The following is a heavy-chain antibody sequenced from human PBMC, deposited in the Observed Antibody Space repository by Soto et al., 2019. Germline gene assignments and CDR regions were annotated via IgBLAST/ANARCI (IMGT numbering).Heavy chain of an antibody. J-gene: IGHJ6*02. CDR1: GGSVSSGSYY. CDR2: IYYSGST. Sequence: QVQLQESGPGLVKPSETLSLTCTVSGGSVSSGSYYWSWIRQPPGKGLEWIGYIYYSGSTNYNPSLKSRVTISVDTSKNQFSLKLSSVTAAATAVYYSARDPPLMITFGGVIVIPGKHGMDVWGQGTTVTVSS. D-gene: IGHD3-16*02. V-gene: IGHV4-61*01. CDR3: ARDPPLMITFGGVIVIPGKHGMDV.